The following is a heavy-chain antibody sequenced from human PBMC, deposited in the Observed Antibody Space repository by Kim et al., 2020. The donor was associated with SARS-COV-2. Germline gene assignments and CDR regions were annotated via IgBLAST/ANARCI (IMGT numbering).Heavy chain of an antibody. J-gene: IGHJ5*02. CDR1: GFTFSSYY. Sequence: GGSLRLSCAASGFTFSSYYMSWVRQAPGKGLEWVATMNQHGSEEYYVDSVKGRFTIFRDNAKNSLYLQMNGLRAEDTAVYYCAKDGYNEGGDFDPWGQGTLVTVSS. V-gene: IGHV3-7*01. CDR3: AKDGYNEGGDFDP. CDR2: MNQHGSEE. D-gene: IGHD5-12*01.